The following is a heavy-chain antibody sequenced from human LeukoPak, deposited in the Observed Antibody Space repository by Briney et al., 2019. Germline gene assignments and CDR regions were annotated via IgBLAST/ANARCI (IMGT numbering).Heavy chain of an antibody. CDR3: ARVLASDFWSGYYTFLSPYYGMDV. D-gene: IGHD3-3*01. J-gene: IGHJ6*02. V-gene: IGHV1-8*01. Sequence: ASVKVSCKASGYTFTSYDINWVRQATGQGLEWMGWMNPNSGNTGYAQKFQGRVTMTRNTSISTAYMELSSLRSEDTAVYYCARVLASDFWSGYYTFLSPYYGMDVWGQGTTVTVSS. CDR2: MNPNSGNT. CDR1: GYTFTSYD.